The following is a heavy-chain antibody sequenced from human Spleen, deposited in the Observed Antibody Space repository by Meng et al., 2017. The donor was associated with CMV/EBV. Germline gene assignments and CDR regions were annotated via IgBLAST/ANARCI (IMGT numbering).Heavy chain of an antibody. J-gene: IGHJ4*02. D-gene: IGHD5-24*01. Sequence: VSSNSAAWNWIRQSQSRGLEWLGRTYYRYKWYNDYAVSVKSRITINPDTSKNQFSLQLNSVTPEDTAVYYCARDSRDGYNSGTFDYWGQGTLVTVSS. CDR1: VSSNSAA. V-gene: IGHV6-1*01. CDR2: TYYRYKWYN. CDR3: ARDSRDGYNSGTFDY.